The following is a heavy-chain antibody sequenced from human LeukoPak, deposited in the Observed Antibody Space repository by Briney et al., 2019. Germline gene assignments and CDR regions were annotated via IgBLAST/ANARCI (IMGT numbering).Heavy chain of an antibody. CDR2: ISYTGGT. V-gene: IGHV4-59*01. D-gene: IGHD5-24*01. Sequence: PSETLSLTCTVSGGSLSSYYWSWLRQPPGKGLEWIGYISYTGGTNYNPSLKSRVTISVDTSKNQFSLKLSSVTAADTAVYYCARVPPLSRPYTGNNYYFDYWGQGTLVTVSS. CDR3: ARVPPLSRPYTGNNYYFDY. CDR1: GGSLSSYY. J-gene: IGHJ4*02.